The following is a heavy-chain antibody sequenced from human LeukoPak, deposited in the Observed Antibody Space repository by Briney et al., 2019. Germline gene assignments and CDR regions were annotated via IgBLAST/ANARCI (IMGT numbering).Heavy chain of an antibody. V-gene: IGHV3-43*02. D-gene: IGHD3-22*01. Sequence: PGGSLRLSCAASGFTFDDYAMHWVRQAPGKGLECVSLISGDGGSTYYADSVKGRFTISRDNNKNSLDLQMNSLRTEDTALYYCAKVGAYYYDSSGYYLWPLDYWGQGTLVTVSS. CDR1: GFTFDDYA. CDR2: ISGDGGST. CDR3: AKVGAYYYDSSGYYLWPLDY. J-gene: IGHJ4*02.